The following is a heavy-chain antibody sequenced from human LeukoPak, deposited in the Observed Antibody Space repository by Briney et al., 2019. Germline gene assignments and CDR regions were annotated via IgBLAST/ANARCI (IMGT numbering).Heavy chain of an antibody. D-gene: IGHD3-9*01. CDR3: ARVKGDNYDILTGYYYYYGMDV. V-gene: IGHV7-4-1*02. Sequence: ASVKVSCKASGYTFTSYAMNWVRQAPGQGLEWMGWINTNTGNPTYAQGFTGRFVFSLDTSVSTAYLQISSLKAEDTAVYYCARVKGDNYDILTGYYYYYGMDVWGQGTTVTVSS. CDR2: INTNTGNP. CDR1: GYTFTSYA. J-gene: IGHJ6*02.